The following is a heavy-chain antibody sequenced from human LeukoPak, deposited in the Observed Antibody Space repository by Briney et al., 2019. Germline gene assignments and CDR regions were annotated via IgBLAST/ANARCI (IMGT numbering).Heavy chain of an antibody. J-gene: IGHJ6*02. Sequence: GGSLRLFRAASGFTFSDYYMTWIRPAAGKGLEGVSYISGVVSDIYYGDSVKGRFTISRDNAKNSVYLQMNSLRAEDTAVYYCARGGALGMDVWGQGTTVTVSS. V-gene: IGHV3-11*04. D-gene: IGHD1-26*01. CDR3: ARGGALGMDV. CDR2: ISGVVSDI. CDR1: GFTFSDYY.